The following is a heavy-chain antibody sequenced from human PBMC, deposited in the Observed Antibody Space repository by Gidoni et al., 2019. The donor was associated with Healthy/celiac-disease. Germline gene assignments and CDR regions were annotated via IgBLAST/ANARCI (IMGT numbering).Heavy chain of an antibody. Sequence: EVQLVESGGGWVKPGGSLRLPCAASGFTFSNAWRRWVRQAPGKGLEGVGRIKSKTDGGTTDYAAPVKGRFTISRDDSKNTLYLQMNSLKTEDTAVYYCTTDGVIVVVVAVTSTAYWGQGTLVTVSS. CDR1: GFTFSNAW. CDR3: TTDGVIVVVVAVTSTAY. D-gene: IGHD2-15*01. CDR2: IKSKTDGGTT. J-gene: IGHJ4*02. V-gene: IGHV3-15*01.